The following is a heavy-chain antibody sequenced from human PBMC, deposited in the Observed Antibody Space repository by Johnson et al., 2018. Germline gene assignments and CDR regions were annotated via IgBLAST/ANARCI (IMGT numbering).Heavy chain of an antibody. CDR2: ISWNSGSI. CDR3: AKDSSGYLSNFQH. Sequence: VQLLESGGGVVQPGRSLRLSCAASGFTFSSYAMHWVRQAPGKGLEWVSGISWNSGSIGYADSVKGRFTISRDNAKNSLYLKINSLRGEDTALYYCAKDSSGYLSNFQHWGQGTLVTGSS. V-gene: IGHV3-9*01. D-gene: IGHD3-22*01. CDR1: GFTFSSYA. J-gene: IGHJ1*01.